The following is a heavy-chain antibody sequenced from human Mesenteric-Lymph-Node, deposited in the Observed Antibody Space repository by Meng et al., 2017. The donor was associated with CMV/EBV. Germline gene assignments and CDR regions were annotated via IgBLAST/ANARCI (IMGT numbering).Heavy chain of an antibody. CDR2: IYYSGTT. CDR3: ARGPNTSLFDY. D-gene: IGHD2-2*01. J-gene: IGHJ4*02. Sequence: SETLSLTCTVSGGSVSSDSYYWGWIRQPPGKGLEWIANIYYSGTTYYNPSLKSRVTISVDTSKNQFSLKLSSVTAADTAVYYCARGPNTSLFDYWGQGTLVTVSS. CDR1: GGSVSSDSYY. V-gene: IGHV4-39*07.